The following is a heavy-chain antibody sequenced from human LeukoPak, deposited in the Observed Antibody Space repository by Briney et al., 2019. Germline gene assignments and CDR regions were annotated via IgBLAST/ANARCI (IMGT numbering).Heavy chain of an antibody. CDR1: GGSISSGGYY. J-gene: IGHJ4*02. CDR2: IYHSGST. CDR3: ARTEGDYRFDY. V-gene: IGHV4-30-2*01. D-gene: IGHD4-11*01. Sequence: SETLSLTCTVSGGSISSGGYYWSWIRQPPGKGLEWIGYIYHSGSTYYNPSLKSRVTISVDRSKNQFSLKLSSVTAADTAVYYCARTEGDYRFDYWGQGTLVTVSS.